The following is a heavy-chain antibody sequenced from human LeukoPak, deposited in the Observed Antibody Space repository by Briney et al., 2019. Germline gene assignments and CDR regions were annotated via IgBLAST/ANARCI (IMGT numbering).Heavy chain of an antibody. Sequence: PGGSLRLSCAASGFTFSSYSMNWVRQAPGKGLEWVSSISSSSSYIYYADSVKGRFTISRDNAKNSLYLQMNSLRAEDTAVYYCARGWVPLGATLESGSSDYWGQGTLVTVSS. D-gene: IGHD1-26*01. CDR3: ARGWVPLGATLESGSSDY. J-gene: IGHJ4*02. CDR1: GFTFSSYS. V-gene: IGHV3-21*01. CDR2: ISSSSSYI.